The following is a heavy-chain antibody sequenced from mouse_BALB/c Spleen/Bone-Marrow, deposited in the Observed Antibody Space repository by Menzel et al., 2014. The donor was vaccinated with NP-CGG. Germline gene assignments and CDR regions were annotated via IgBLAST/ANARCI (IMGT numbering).Heavy chain of an antibody. CDR1: GYSFTGYL. CDR2: INPYNSDA. Sequence: DVHLVESGPELVKPGTSVKISCKASGYSFTGYLMNWVKQSHGKSLEWIGRINPYNSDAFYNPKFKGKATLTVDKSSSTAHMDLLSLTSEDSAVYHCGRSVYGSFDSWDQGTTLTVSS. V-gene: IGHV1-37*01. D-gene: IGHD2-1*01. CDR3: GRSVYGSFDS. J-gene: IGHJ2*01.